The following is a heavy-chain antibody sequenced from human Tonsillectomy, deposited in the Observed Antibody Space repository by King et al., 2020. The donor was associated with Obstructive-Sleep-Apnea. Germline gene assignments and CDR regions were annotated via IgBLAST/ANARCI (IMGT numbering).Heavy chain of an antibody. D-gene: IGHD3-10*01. Sequence: VQLVESGGGVVQPGRSLRLSCAASGFTFSSYAMHWVRQAPGKGLEWVAVISYDGSNEYYADSVKGRFTISRDNSKSTLFLQMNSLRAEDTAVYYCARENIGDYYGSGSSSFDYWGQGTLVTVSS. CDR2: ISYDGSNE. CDR3: ARENIGDYYGSGSSSFDY. V-gene: IGHV3-30-3*01. CDR1: GFTFSSYA. J-gene: IGHJ4*02.